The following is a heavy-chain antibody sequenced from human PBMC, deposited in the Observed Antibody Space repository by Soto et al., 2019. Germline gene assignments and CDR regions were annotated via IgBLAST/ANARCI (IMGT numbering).Heavy chain of an antibody. CDR3: ARHAIYCSGGSCYFDY. D-gene: IGHD2-15*01. V-gene: IGHV5-51*01. CDR1: GYSFTSYW. CDR2: IYPGDSDT. Sequence: GESLKISCKGSGYSFTSYWIGWVRQMPGKGLEWMGIIYPGDSDTRYSPSFQGQVTISADKSISTAYLQWSSLKASDTAMYYCARHAIYCSGGSCYFDYWGQGTLVTVSS. J-gene: IGHJ4*02.